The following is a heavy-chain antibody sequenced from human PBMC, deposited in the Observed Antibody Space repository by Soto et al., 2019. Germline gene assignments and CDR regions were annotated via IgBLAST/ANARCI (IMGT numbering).Heavy chain of an antibody. D-gene: IGHD1-26*01. CDR2: IYHSGST. Sequence: QLQLQESGPGLVRPSETLTLTCTVSGDSISTSSYYWGWVRQPPGKGLEWIGTIYHSGSTFYKPSLRRRVTTSVDTSKNQFSLKVNSVTAADAATYYCTRETGGAIDYWGQGILVTVSS. V-gene: IGHV4-39*01. CDR1: GDSISTSSYY. CDR3: TRETGGAIDY. J-gene: IGHJ4*02.